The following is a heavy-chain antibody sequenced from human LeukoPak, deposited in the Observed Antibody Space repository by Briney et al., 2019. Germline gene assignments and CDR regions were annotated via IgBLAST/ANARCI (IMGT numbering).Heavy chain of an antibody. D-gene: IGHD5-18*01. CDR1: GFTFSSNA. CDR3: AKDDRIQTRRYSYNY. Sequence: GGSLRLSCAASGFTFSSNAMSWARKAPGKGRKGVSVISGSGGSTSYADSVKGRFTISRDNSMNTLYLQMNSLRAEDTAVYYCAKDDRIQTRRYSYNYWGQGTLVTVSS. J-gene: IGHJ4*02. CDR2: ISGSGGST. V-gene: IGHV3-23*01.